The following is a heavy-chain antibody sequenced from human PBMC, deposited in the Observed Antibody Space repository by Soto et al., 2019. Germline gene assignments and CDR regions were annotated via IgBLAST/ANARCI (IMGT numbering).Heavy chain of an antibody. V-gene: IGHV4-59*01. Sequence: SETLSLTCTVSGDSISSYYWSWIRQPPGKGLEWIGYIYYSGSTNYNPSLKSRVTISVDTSKNQFSLKLISVTAADTAVYYFARESIAATEGLAIDYWGQGTLVTVSS. CDR3: ARESIAATEGLAIDY. D-gene: IGHD6-25*01. CDR1: GDSISSYY. J-gene: IGHJ4*02. CDR2: IYYSGST.